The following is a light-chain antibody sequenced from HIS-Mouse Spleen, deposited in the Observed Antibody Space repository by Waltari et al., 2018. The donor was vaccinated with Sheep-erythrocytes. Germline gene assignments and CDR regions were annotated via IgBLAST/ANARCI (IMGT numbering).Light chain of an antibody. J-gene: IGKJ2*01. CDR1: QGVSSY. CDR2: DAS. V-gene: IGKV3-11*01. Sequence: EFVLTQSPATLPLSPGERATLSCRPRQGVSSYLAWYQQKPGQAPRLLTYDASNRATGIPARFSGSGSGTDFTLTISSLEPEDFAVYYCQQRSNWYTFGQGTKLEIK. CDR3: QQRSNWYT.